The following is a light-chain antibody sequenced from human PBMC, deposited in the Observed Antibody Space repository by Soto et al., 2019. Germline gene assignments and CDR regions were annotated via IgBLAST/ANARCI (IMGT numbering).Light chain of an antibody. Sequence: IVMTQSPLSLPVTPGEPASISCRSTQSLLHSNGYNYLDWYLQKPGQSPQPLIYLGSNRASGVPDRFSASGSGTDFTLKISRVEAEDVGVYYCMQALQTPITFGQGTRLEI. CDR2: LGS. CDR3: MQALQTPIT. CDR1: QSLLHSNGYNY. J-gene: IGKJ5*01. V-gene: IGKV2-28*01.